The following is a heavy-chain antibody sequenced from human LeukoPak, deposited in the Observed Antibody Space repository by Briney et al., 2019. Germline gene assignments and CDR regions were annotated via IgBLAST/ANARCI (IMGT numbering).Heavy chain of an antibody. D-gene: IGHD3-22*01. J-gene: IGHJ4*02. CDR2: INPSGGST. CDR3: ARRGRRYYYDSSGYPFDY. CDR1: GYTFTSYY. Sequence: EASVKVSCKASGYTFTSYYMHWVRQAPGQGLKWMGIINPSGGSTSYAQKFQGRVTMTRDTSTSTVYMELSSLRPEDTAVYYCARRGRRYYYDSSGYPFDYWGQGTLVTVSS. V-gene: IGHV1-46*01.